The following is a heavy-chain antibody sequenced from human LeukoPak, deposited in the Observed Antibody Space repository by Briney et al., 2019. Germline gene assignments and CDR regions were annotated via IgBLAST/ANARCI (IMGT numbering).Heavy chain of an antibody. CDR3: ARRGIIAAAEIYYYYGMDV. Sequence: ASVKVSCKASGYTFTGYYMHWVRQAPGQGLEWMGWNNPNSGGTNSAQKFQGRVTMTRDTSISTAYMELSRLRSDDTAVYYCARRGIIAAAEIYYYYGMDVWGQGTTVTVSS. V-gene: IGHV1-2*02. CDR1: GYTFTGYY. D-gene: IGHD6-13*01. J-gene: IGHJ6*02. CDR2: NNPNSGGT.